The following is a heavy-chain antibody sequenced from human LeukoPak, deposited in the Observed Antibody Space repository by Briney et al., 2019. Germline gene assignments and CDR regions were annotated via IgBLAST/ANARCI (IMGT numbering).Heavy chain of an antibody. J-gene: IGHJ3*02. D-gene: IGHD3-3*01. Sequence: KPSETLSLTCTVSGGSISSYYWSWIRQPPGKGLEWIGYIYYSGSTNYNPSLKSRVTISVDTSKNQFSLKLSSVTAADTAVYYCARDRNDFWSGYSYNDAFDIWGQGTMVTVSS. CDR3: ARDRNDFWSGYSYNDAFDI. CDR2: IYYSGST. CDR1: GGSISSYY. V-gene: IGHV4-59*01.